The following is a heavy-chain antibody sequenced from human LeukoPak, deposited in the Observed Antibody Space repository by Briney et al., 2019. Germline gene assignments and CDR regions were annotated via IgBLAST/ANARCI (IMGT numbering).Heavy chain of an antibody. V-gene: IGHV1-46*01. CDR1: GYTFTSNY. J-gene: IGHJ4*02. CDR3: ARDQEYSSGWLVFYYFDY. Sequence: ASVKVSCKAFGYTFTSNYMHWVRQAPGQGPEWMGVISPSGGSTTYAQKFQGRVTMTTDTSTSTAYMELRSLRSDDTAVYYCARDQEYSSGWLVFYYFDYWGQGTLVTVSS. CDR2: ISPSGGST. D-gene: IGHD6-19*01.